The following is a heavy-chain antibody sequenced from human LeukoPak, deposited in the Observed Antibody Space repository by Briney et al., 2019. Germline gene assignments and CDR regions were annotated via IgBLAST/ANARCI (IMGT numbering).Heavy chain of an antibody. J-gene: IGHJ5*02. CDR2: IYYSGSI. Sequence: MPSETLSLTCTVSGGSISSGGYYWSWIRQHPGKVLEWIGYIYYSGSIYYNPSLKSRVTISVHTSKNQFSLKLSSVTAADTAVYYCARAGYDFWSGYANWFDPWGQGTLVTVSS. CDR3: ARAGYDFWSGYANWFDP. V-gene: IGHV4-31*03. D-gene: IGHD3-3*01. CDR1: GGSISSGGYY.